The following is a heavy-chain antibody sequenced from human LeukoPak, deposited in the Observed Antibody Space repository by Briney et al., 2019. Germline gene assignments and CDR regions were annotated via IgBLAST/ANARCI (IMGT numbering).Heavy chain of an antibody. J-gene: IGHJ5*02. CDR3: ARVWYCGGDCSAGNWFDP. Sequence: ASVKVSCKASGYTFTSYAMNWVRQAPGQGLEWMGWINTNTGNPTYAQGFTGRFVFSLDTSVSTAYLQISSLKAEDTAVYYCARVWYCGGDCSAGNWFDPWGQGTLVTVSS. D-gene: IGHD2-21*02. CDR2: INTNTGNP. V-gene: IGHV7-4-1*02. CDR1: GYTFTSYA.